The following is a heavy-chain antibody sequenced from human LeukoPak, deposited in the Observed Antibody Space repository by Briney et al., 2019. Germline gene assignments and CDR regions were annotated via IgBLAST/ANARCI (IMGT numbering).Heavy chain of an antibody. CDR2: IYSSGST. D-gene: IGHD2-2*01. Sequence: SQTLSLTCTVSAGSINSDDYYWSWIRQPAGKGLEWIGRIYSSGSTNYNPSLRSRVTMSVDTSTNQFSLKLSFVTAADTAIYYCARDRGYCSSISCYYYFDYWGQGTLVTVSS. J-gene: IGHJ4*02. CDR1: AGSINSDDYY. V-gene: IGHV4-61*02. CDR3: ARDRGYCSSISCYYYFDY.